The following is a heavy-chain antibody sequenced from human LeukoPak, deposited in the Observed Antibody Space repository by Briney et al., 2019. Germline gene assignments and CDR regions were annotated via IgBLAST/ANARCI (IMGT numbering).Heavy chain of an antibody. J-gene: IGHJ3*02. D-gene: IGHD2-2*01. Sequence: GASVKVSCKASGYTFTSYGISWVRQAPGQGLEWMGWISAYNGNTNYAQKLQGRVTMTTDTSTSTAYMEQRSLRSDDTAVYYCARDRWLQDIVVVPAATAFDIWGQGTMVTVSS. CDR3: ARDRWLQDIVVVPAATAFDI. V-gene: IGHV1-18*01. CDR2: ISAYNGNT. CDR1: GYTFTSYG.